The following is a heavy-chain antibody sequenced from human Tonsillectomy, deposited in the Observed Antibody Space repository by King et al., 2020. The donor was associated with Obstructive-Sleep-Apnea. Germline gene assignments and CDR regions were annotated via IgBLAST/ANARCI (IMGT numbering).Heavy chain of an antibody. Sequence: VQLVQSGAEVKKPGASVKVSCKASGYTFTSYHLHWVRQAPGQGLEWMGVVNPSAGDTTYAQEFQGRVTMTRDTSTNTVYMELSSLRSEDTALYYCARDRQGLGYWGQGTLVTVSS. CDR3: ARDRQGLGY. J-gene: IGHJ4*02. CDR2: VNPSAGDT. V-gene: IGHV1-46*01. CDR1: GYTFTSYH.